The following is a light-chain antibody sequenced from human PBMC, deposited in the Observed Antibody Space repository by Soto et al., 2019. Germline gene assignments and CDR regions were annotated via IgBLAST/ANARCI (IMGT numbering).Light chain of an antibody. J-gene: IGKJ3*01. CDR2: AAS. Sequence: DIQMTQSPSSLSASVGDRVTMTCRASQDIRNYVAWYQQKPGEVPKLLIYAASTLQSGVPARFSGGGFGTDFTLTIYSLRPADVATYYCQRYQSAPLTFGPGTKVDLK. CDR3: QRYQSAPLT. V-gene: IGKV1-27*01. CDR1: QDIRNY.